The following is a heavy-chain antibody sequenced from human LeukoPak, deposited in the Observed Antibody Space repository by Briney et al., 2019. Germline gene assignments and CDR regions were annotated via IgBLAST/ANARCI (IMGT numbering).Heavy chain of an antibody. CDR2: ISSSSSYI. J-gene: IGHJ4*02. CDR3: AREPKTGFLDY. Sequence: GGSVRLSCAASGFTFSSYSMNWVRQAPGKGLEWVSSISSSSSYIYYADSVKGRFTISRDNAKNSLYLQMNSLRAEDTAVYYCAREPKTGFLDYWGQGTLVTVSS. V-gene: IGHV3-21*01. CDR1: GFTFSSYS. D-gene: IGHD3-9*01.